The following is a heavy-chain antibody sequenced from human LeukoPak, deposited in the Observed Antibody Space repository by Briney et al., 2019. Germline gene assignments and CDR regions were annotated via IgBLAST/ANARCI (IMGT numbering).Heavy chain of an antibody. Sequence: GSLRLSCAASGLTFSSYAMSWVRQAPGKGLEWVSAISGSGGSTYYADSVKGRFTISRDNSKNTLYLQINSLRAEDTAVYYCAKAGDYYGSGSYYSYWGQGTLVTVSS. J-gene: IGHJ4*02. V-gene: IGHV3-23*01. CDR1: GLTFSSYA. CDR2: ISGSGGST. D-gene: IGHD3-10*01. CDR3: AKAGDYYGSGSYYSY.